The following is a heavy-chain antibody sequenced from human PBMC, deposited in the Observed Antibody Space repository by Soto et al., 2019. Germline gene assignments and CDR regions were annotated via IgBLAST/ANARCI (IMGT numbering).Heavy chain of an antibody. CDR3: VRQGFGRLHGLVDV. D-gene: IGHD3-10*01. Sequence: SETLSLTCTVSDDSSSSSKWSWIRQPPGRRLEWIGYIDSSGGTSYNPSLQSRVTISVDTSTKQFSLKLSSVTAADTAVYYCVRQGFGRLHGLVDVWGQGTTVTVSS. V-gene: IGHV4-59*08. J-gene: IGHJ6*02. CDR2: IDSSGGT. CDR1: DDSSSSSK.